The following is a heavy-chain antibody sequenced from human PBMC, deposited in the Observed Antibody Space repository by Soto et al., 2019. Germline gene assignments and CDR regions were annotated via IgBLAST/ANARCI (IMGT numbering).Heavy chain of an antibody. V-gene: IGHV3-23*01. D-gene: IGHD6-13*01. CDR3: ARRGPGTYFDY. CDR1: GVTISSYS. J-gene: IGHJ4*02. CDR2: ISGSGDST. Sequence: GGSMIVSCASAGVTISSYSVNLVRQAPGKGLEWVSVISGSGDSTYYADSVKGRFTISRDNSKNTLYLQMNSLRTEDTAVYYCARRGPGTYFDYWGQGTLVTVSS.